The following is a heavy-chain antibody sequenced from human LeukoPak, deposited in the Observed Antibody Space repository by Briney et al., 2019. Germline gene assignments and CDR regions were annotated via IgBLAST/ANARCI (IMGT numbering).Heavy chain of an antibody. D-gene: IGHD3-10*01. Sequence: PGGSLRLSCAASGFTFSSYWMSWVRQAPGKGLEWVANIKQDGSEKYYVDSVKGRFTISRDNAKNSLYLQMNSLRAEDTAVYYCARDHRDYYYYMDVWGKGTTATVSS. V-gene: IGHV3-7*01. J-gene: IGHJ6*03. CDR2: IKQDGSEK. CDR1: GFTFSSYW. CDR3: ARDHRDYYYYMDV.